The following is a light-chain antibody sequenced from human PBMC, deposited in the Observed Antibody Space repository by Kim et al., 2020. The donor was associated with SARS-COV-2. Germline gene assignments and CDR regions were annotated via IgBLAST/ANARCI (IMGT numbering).Light chain of an antibody. Sequence: ISSYLAWYQQKPGKAPKVLIYDASTLQSGVPSRFSGSGSGTQFTLTISSLQPEDFATYYCLHLHSYPLTFGGGTKVDIK. CDR3: LHLHSYPLT. CDR1: ISSY. CDR2: DAS. J-gene: IGKJ4*01. V-gene: IGKV1-9*01.